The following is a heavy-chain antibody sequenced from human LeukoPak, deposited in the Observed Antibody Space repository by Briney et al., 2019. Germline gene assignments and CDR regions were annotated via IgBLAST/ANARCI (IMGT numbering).Heavy chain of an antibody. J-gene: IGHJ4*02. CDR1: GFTFTSYS. V-gene: IGHV3-21*01. D-gene: IGHD1/OR15-1a*01. CDR3: ARSQVLGTFDH. CDR2: IPSTSSYI. Sequence: PGGSLRLSCAASGFTFTSYSMNWVRQAPGKGLEWVSSIPSTSSYIYYADSVKGRFAISRDNAKNSLYLQMNSLRAEDTAVYFCARSQVLGTFDHWGQGTLLTVSS.